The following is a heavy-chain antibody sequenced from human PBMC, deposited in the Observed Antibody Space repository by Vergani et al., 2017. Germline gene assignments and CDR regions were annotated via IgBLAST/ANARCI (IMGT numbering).Heavy chain of an antibody. CDR2: ISFDGTNE. CDR1: GFTFSSYA. Sequence: VQLLESGGNLIQPGGSLRLSCGASGFTFSSYAMTWVRLAPGKGLEWVVGISFDGTNEYYPDLVKGRFTISRDIAKNTLYLQVRSLRLEDTGVYHCVRDRGLXAGGRCYTEAWDYWGQGTPVTVSS. V-gene: IGHV3-30*03. D-gene: IGHD2-2*02. J-gene: IGHJ4*02. CDR3: VRDRGLXAGGRCYTEAWDY.